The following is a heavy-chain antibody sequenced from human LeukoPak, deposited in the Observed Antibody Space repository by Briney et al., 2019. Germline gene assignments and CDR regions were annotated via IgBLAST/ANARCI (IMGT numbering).Heavy chain of an antibody. CDR1: GYTFTTYG. Sequence: GASVKVSCKASGYTFTTYGISWVRQAPGQGLEWMGWISAYNGNTNYAQKLQGRVTMTTDTSTSTAHMELRSLRSDDTAVYYCARDRGSGWFIYWGQGTLVTVSS. J-gene: IGHJ4*02. V-gene: IGHV1-18*01. D-gene: IGHD6-19*01. CDR2: ISAYNGNT. CDR3: ARDRGSGWFIY.